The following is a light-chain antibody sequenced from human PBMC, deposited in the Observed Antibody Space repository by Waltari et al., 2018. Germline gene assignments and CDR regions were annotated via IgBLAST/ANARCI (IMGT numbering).Light chain of an antibody. J-gene: IGLJ7*01. V-gene: IGLV1-51*02. CDR3: GTWDSSLSGAV. CDR1: SSNLGNNY. CDR2: EDT. Sequence: QSVLTQPPSVSAAPGQRVTISCSGGSSNLGNNYVSWYRHFPGTAPNIRIYEDTKRPSGIAGRFSGSKSGTSATLDITGLQAGDEADYYCGTWDSSLSGAVFGGGTHLTVL.